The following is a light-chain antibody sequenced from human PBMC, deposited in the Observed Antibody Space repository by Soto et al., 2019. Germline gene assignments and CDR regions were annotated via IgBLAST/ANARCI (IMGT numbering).Light chain of an antibody. J-gene: IGKJ1*01. CDR1: QSVSSD. CDR3: QQYNNWPRT. V-gene: IGKV3-15*01. CDR2: SAS. Sequence: EIVMTQSPATLSVSPGERATLSCRASQSVSSDLAWYHQKPGQAPRLLIYSASTRATGIPARFSGSGSGTEFTITINSLQSEDFAVYYCQQYNNWPRTFGQGTKVEIK.